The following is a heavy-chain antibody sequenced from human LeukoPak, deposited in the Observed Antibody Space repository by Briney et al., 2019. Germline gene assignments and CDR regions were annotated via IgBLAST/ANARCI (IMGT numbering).Heavy chain of an antibody. V-gene: IGHV1-69*13. CDR2: IIPIFGTA. CDR3: ARPTMVRGVMVRYYGMDV. D-gene: IGHD3-10*01. CDR1: GGTFISYA. J-gene: IGHJ6*02. Sequence: ASVKVSCKASGGTFISYAISWVRQAPGQGLEWMGGIIPIFGTANYAQKFQGRVTITADESTSTAYMELSSLRSEDTAVYYCARPTMVRGVMVRYYGMDVWGQGTTVTVSS.